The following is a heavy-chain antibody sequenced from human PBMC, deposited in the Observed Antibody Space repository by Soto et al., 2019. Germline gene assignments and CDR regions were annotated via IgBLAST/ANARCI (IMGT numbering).Heavy chain of an antibody. Sequence: QVQLVESGGGVVQPGRSLRLSCEASGFTFSSYGMHWVRQAPGKGLEWVAVISYDGSNKYYADSVKGRFTISRDNSKNTLYLQMNSLRAEDTAVDYCAKDRYGMVVWRQGATVTVSS. CDR1: GFTFSSYG. V-gene: IGHV3-30*18. CDR3: AKDRYGMVV. J-gene: IGHJ6*02. CDR2: ISYDGSNK.